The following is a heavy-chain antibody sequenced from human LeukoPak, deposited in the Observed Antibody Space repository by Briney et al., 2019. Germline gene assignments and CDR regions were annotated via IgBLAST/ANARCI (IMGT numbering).Heavy chain of an antibody. Sequence: PGGSLRLSCAASGFTFDDYAMHWVRQAPGKGLEWVSGISWSSGSIGYADSVKGRFTISRDNAKNSLYLQMNSLRAEDTALYYCAKVEQQLGAFDIWGQGTMVTVSS. J-gene: IGHJ3*02. CDR1: GFTFDDYA. D-gene: IGHD6-13*01. CDR2: ISWSSGSI. CDR3: AKVEQQLGAFDI. V-gene: IGHV3-9*01.